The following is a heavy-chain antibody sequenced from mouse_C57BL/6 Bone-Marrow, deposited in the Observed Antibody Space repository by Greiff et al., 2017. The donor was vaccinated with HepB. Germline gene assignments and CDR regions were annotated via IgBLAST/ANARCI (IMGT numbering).Heavy chain of an antibody. D-gene: IGHD3-1*01. Sequence: EVKVEESGEGLVKPGGSLKLSCAATGFTFSSYAMAWVRQTPEKRLEWVAYISSGGDYTYYADTVQGRFTISRDNARNTLYLQMSSLKSEDTAMCYCTRDRVFSCYAMDYGGQETSVTVSS. CDR1: GFTFSSYA. CDR3: TRDRVFSCYAMDY. V-gene: IGHV5-9-1*02. J-gene: IGHJ4*01. CDR2: ISSGGDYT.